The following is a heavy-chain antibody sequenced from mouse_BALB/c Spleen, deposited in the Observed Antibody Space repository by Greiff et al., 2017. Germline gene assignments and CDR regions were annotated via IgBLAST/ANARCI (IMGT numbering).Heavy chain of an antibody. J-gene: IGHJ4*01. CDR3: ARSFGIKAPGAMDY. CDR2: IDPANGNT. D-gene: IGHD1-3*01. CDR1: GFNIKDTY. Sequence: VQLQQSGAELVKPGASVKLSCTASGFNIKDTYMHWVKQRPEQGLEWIGRIDPANGNTKYDPKFQGKATITADTSSNTAYLQLSSLTSEDTAVYYCARSFGIKAPGAMDYWGQGTSVTVSS. V-gene: IGHV14-3*02.